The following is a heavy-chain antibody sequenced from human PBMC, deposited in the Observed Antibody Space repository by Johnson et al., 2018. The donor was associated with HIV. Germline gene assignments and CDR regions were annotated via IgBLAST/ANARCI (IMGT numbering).Heavy chain of an antibody. J-gene: IGHJ3*02. CDR2: ISYDGSEK. D-gene: IGHD2-21*02. V-gene: IGHV3-30*04. Sequence: QVYLVESGGGVVQPGRSLRLSCAASGFTFSSYAMHWVRQAPGKGLEWVALISYDGSEKYHVDPVKGRFTISRDNAKKSLYLGMNSRRVEETAVDYCGRYCGGDCYSPHDAFDIWGQGTMVTVSS. CDR1: GFTFSSYA. CDR3: GRYCGGDCYSPHDAFDI.